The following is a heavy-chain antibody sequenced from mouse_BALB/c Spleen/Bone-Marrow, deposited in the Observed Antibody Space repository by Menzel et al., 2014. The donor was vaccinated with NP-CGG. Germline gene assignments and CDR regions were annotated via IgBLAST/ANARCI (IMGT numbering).Heavy chain of an antibody. D-gene: IGHD1-3*01. CDR3: ARQEFAIYWYFDV. Sequence: EVMLVESGAELVKPGASVKLSCSASGFNIKDTYMHWVKQRPEQGLEWIGRIDPANGNTKYDPKFQDKATITADTSSNTVGLQLSSLTFKDTAVYYCARQEFAIYWYFDVWGAGTTVTVSS. CDR2: IDPANGNT. CDR1: GFNIKDTY. J-gene: IGHJ1*01. V-gene: IGHV14-3*02.